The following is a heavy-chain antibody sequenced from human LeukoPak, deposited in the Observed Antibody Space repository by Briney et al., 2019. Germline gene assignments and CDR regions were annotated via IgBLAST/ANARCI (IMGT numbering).Heavy chain of an antibody. CDR3: AKESGKFDY. V-gene: IGHV3-43*02. CDR1: GLPIADFA. Sequence: GGSLRLSCVASGLPIADFAMHWVRQAPGKGLEWVSLISGDGVSTFYADSVKGRFSISRDNSKNSLYLEINSLRTEDAAMYYCAKESGKFDYWGQGTLVAVSS. J-gene: IGHJ4*02. CDR2: ISGDGVST.